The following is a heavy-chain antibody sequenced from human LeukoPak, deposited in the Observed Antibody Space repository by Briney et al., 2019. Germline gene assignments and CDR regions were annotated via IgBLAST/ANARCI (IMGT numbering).Heavy chain of an antibody. CDR3: ARVSESGRFSGSYDY. D-gene: IGHD1-26*01. CDR2: ISSSGSTI. Sequence: QSGGSLRLSCAASGFTFSSYEMNWVRQAPGKGLEWVSYISSSGSTIYYADSVKGRFTISRGNAKNSLYLQMNSLRAEDTAVYYCARVSESGRFSGSYDYWGLGTLITVSS. J-gene: IGHJ4*02. V-gene: IGHV3-48*03. CDR1: GFTFSSYE.